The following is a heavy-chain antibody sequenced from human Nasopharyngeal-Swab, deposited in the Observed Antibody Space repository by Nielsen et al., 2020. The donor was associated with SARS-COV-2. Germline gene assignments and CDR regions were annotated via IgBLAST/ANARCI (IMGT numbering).Heavy chain of an antibody. CDR3: ARGPPTYSSSWSVGWFDP. CDR2: INPSGGST. V-gene: IGHV1-46*01. Sequence: ASVKVSCKASGYTFTSYYMHWVRQAPGQGLEWMGIINPSGGSTSYAQKFQGRVTMTRNTSISTAYMELSSLRSEDTAVYYCARGPPTYSSSWSVGWFDPWGQGTLVTVSS. J-gene: IGHJ5*02. D-gene: IGHD6-13*01. CDR1: GYTFTSYY.